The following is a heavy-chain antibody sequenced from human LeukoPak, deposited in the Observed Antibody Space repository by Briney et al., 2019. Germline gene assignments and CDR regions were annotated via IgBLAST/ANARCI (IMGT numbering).Heavy chain of an antibody. CDR2: IYPDDSDT. V-gene: IGHV5-51*01. J-gene: IGHJ6*02. D-gene: IGHD3-10*01. CDR1: DYSFTNYW. CDR3: ARHVHGGYYDGMDV. Sequence: GESLKISCKGSDYSFTNYWIGWLRQMPGKGLEWMGVIYPDDSDTRHSPSFRGHVTISADKSISTAYLQWSSLKASDTAMYYCARHVHGGYYDGMDVWGQGTPVTVSS.